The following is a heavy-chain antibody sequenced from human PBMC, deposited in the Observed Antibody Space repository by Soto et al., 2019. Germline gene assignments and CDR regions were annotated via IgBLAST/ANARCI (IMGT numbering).Heavy chain of an antibody. CDR2: IYYSGST. V-gene: IGHV4-30-4*01. Sequence: SETLSLTCTVSGGSISSGVYYWSWIRQPPGKGLEWIGYIYYSGSTYYNPSLKSRVTISVDTSKNHFSLKLSSVTAADTAVYYCASRKSSPYFDYWGQGTLVTVSS. J-gene: IGHJ4*02. D-gene: IGHD3-10*01. CDR1: GGSISSGVYY. CDR3: ASRKSSPYFDY.